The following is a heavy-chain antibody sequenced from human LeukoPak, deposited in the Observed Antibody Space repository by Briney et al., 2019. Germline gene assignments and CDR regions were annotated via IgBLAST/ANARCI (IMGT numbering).Heavy chain of an antibody. D-gene: IGHD3-16*02. CDR2: INPSDSYT. Sequence: GASLKISCKGSGYSFTTYWITWVRQMPAKGLEWMGRINPSDSYTNYSPSLQGHVTISADKSISTAYLQWSSLKASDTAMYYCARVIRLGELSLYDYWGQGTLVTVSS. V-gene: IGHV5-10-1*01. J-gene: IGHJ4*02. CDR1: GYSFTTYW. CDR3: ARVIRLGELSLYDY.